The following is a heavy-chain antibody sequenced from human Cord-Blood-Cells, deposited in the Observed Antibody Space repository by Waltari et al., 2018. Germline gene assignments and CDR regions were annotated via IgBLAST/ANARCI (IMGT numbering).Heavy chain of an antibody. D-gene: IGHD7-27*01. CDR1: GGSIRRSSYY. Sequence: QLQLQESGPGLVKPSETLSLTCTVSGGSIRRSSYYWGWIRQPPGKGLEWIGSIYYSGRTYYNPSLKSRVTISVDTSKNQFSLKLSSVTAADTAVYYCARMSYWGSRAFDIWGQGTMVTVSS. CDR2: IYYSGRT. CDR3: ARMSYWGSRAFDI. V-gene: IGHV4-39*01. J-gene: IGHJ3*02.